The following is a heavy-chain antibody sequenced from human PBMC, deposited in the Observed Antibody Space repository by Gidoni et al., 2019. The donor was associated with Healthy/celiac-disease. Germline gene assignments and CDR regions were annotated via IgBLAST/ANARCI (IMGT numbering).Heavy chain of an antibody. CDR1: GGSISSYY. CDR3: ARQDSLYYYGMDV. CDR2: IYYSGNT. Sequence: QVQLQESGPGLVKPSATLSLTCTVSGGSISSYYWSWIRQPPGKGLEWFGYIYYSGNTNYNPSLKSRVTISVDTSKNQFSLKLSAVTAADTAVYYCARQDSLYYYGMDVWGQGTTVTVSS. V-gene: IGHV4-59*08. J-gene: IGHJ6*02. D-gene: IGHD2-15*01.